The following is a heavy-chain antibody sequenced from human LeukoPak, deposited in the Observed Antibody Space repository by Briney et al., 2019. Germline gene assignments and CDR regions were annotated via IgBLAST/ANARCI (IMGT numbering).Heavy chain of an antibody. V-gene: IGHV3-30-3*01. Sequence: GRSLRLPCAASGFTFSSYAMHWVRQAPGKGLEWVAVISYDGSNKYYADSVKGRFTISRDNSKNTLYLQMNSLRAEDTAVYYCASIPTYYYGSGSYYHFDYWGQGTLVTVSS. CDR2: ISYDGSNK. CDR3: ASIPTYYYGSGSYYHFDY. D-gene: IGHD3-10*01. J-gene: IGHJ4*02. CDR1: GFTFSSYA.